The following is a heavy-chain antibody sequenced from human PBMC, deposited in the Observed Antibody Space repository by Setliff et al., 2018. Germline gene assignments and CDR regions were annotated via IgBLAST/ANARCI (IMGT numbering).Heavy chain of an antibody. CDR3: CSGGYLFVY. Sequence: LSLSCAASGYTSSSYAMTWVRQAPGNGLEWVSIISASGDTTYYADSVKGRFTISRDNSKNTLYLQMNSLRAEDTAVYYCCSGGYLFVYWGQGSLVTVSS. V-gene: IGHV3-23*01. CDR2: ISASGDTT. D-gene: IGHD1-26*01. CDR1: GYTSSSYA. J-gene: IGHJ4*02.